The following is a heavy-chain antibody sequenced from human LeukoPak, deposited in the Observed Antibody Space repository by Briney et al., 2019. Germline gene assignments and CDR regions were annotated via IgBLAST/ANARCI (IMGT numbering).Heavy chain of an antibody. CDR2: IYYSGST. J-gene: IGHJ3*02. Sequence: SETLSLTCTVSGGSISSCSYYWGWIRQPPGKGLEWIGSIYYSGSTYYNPSLKSRVTISVDTSKNQFSLKLSSVTAADTAVYYCARREGSAFDIWGQGTMVTVSS. CDR3: ARREGSAFDI. V-gene: IGHV4-39*01. D-gene: IGHD1-26*01. CDR1: GGSISSCSYY.